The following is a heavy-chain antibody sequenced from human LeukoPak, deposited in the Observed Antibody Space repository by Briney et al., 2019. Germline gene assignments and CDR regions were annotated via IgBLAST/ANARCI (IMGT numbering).Heavy chain of an antibody. Sequence: PGGSLRLSCAASGFTFSSYAMHWVRQAPGKGLEWVAVISYDGSNKCYADSVKGRFTISRDNSKNTLYLQMNSLRAEDTAVYYCEVSYSPSYWGQGTLVTVSS. V-gene: IGHV3-30*04. CDR1: GFTFSSYA. D-gene: IGHD3-10*01. CDR2: ISYDGSNK. CDR3: EVSYSPSY. J-gene: IGHJ4*02.